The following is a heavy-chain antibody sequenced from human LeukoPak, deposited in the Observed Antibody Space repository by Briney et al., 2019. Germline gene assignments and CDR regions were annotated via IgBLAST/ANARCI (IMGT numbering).Heavy chain of an antibody. CDR3: ARVGSGWSFDY. CDR1: GESFSGYY. V-gene: IGHV4-34*01. J-gene: IGHJ4*02. D-gene: IGHD6-19*01. Sequence: PSETLSLTCAVYGESFSGYYWSWIRQTPEKGLEWIGEINHSGSTNYNPSLKSRVTMSVDTSKNKFSLKVNSVTAADTAVYYCARVGSGWSFDYWGQGTLVTVSS. CDR2: INHSGST.